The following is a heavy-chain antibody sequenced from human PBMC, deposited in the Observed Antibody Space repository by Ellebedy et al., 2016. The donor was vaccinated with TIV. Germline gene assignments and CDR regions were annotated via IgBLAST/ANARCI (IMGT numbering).Heavy chain of an antibody. Sequence: GESLKISCAASGFTFSSYAMHWVGQAPGKGLEWVAVIWYDGSNKYYADSVKGRFTISRDNSKNTLYLQMNSLRAEDTAVYYCAKGIQWELNDAFDIWGQGTMVTVSS. CDR3: AKGIQWELNDAFDI. CDR1: GFTFSSYA. D-gene: IGHD1-26*01. CDR2: IWYDGSNK. V-gene: IGHV3-33*06. J-gene: IGHJ3*02.